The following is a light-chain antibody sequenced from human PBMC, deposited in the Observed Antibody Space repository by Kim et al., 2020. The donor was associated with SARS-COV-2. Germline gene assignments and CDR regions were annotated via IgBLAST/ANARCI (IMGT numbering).Light chain of an antibody. V-gene: IGKV1-39*01. CDR2: TTA. J-gene: IGKJ2*01. Sequence: DIQMTQSPSSLSASAGDTVTITCRASQSIANYLHWYQQKPGKAPILLIYTTANLQSGVPSRFSGSGFGTDFTLTISSLQPEDSATYQSQQTYSSPYTFAEGTKLEI. CDR3: QQTYSSPYT. CDR1: QSIANY.